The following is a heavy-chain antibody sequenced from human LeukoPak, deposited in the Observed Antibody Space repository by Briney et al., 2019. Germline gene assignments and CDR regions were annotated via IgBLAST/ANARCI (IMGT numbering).Heavy chain of an antibody. CDR1: GFTFSRYT. D-gene: IGHD3-10*01. J-gene: IGHJ4*02. CDR2: ISSNGRST. V-gene: IGHV3-64*02. Sequence: AGGSLRLSCAASGFTFSRYTMHWVRQAPGKRLEYFSAISSNGRSTYYADSVKGRFTLSRDNSKNTLYLQMGSPRIEDTAVYYCARELDGSGSFDYWGQGTLVTVSS. CDR3: ARELDGSGSFDY.